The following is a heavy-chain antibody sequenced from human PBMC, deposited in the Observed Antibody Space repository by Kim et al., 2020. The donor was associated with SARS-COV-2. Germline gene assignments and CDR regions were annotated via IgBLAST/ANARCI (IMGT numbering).Heavy chain of an antibody. V-gene: IGHV4-31*03. CDR3: ARARMTTVVDAFDI. D-gene: IGHD4-17*01. J-gene: IGHJ3*02. Sequence: SETLSLTCTVSGGSISSGGYYWSRIRQHPGKGLEWIGYIYYSGSTYYNPSLKSRVTISVDTSKNQFSLKLSSVTAADTAVYYCARARMTTVVDAFDIWGQGTMVTVSS. CDR2: IYYSGST. CDR1: GGSISSGGYY.